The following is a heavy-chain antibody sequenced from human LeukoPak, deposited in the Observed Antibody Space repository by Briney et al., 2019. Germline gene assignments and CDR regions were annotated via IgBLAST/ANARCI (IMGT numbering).Heavy chain of an antibody. Sequence: GGSLRLSCAASGFTFSSYAMSWVRQAPGKGLEWVSAISGSGGSTYYADSVKGRFTISRDNAENSLYLQMNSLRDEDTAVYYCAKSPYCSSTSCYSQGYWGQGTLVTVSS. CDR3: AKSPYCSSTSCYSQGY. D-gene: IGHD2-2*01. V-gene: IGHV3-23*01. CDR2: ISGSGGST. J-gene: IGHJ4*02. CDR1: GFTFSSYA.